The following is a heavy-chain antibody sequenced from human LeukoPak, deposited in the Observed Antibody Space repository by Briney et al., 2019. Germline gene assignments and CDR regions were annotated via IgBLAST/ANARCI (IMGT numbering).Heavy chain of an antibody. Sequence: PGGSLRLSCAASGFTFSTYAMLWLRQAPGKGLDWVSAVSGSGGDTYYADSVTGRFTISRDNSKNTLYVLLNSLRAEDTAVYYCATTLNTGFFQSWGRGTLVTVSS. D-gene: IGHD5-18*01. V-gene: IGHV3-23*01. CDR2: VSGSGGDT. J-gene: IGHJ5*02. CDR1: GFTFSTYA. CDR3: ATTLNTGFFQS.